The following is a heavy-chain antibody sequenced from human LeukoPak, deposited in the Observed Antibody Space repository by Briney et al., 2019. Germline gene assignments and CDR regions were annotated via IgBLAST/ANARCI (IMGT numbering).Heavy chain of an antibody. CDR2: ISSSSSYT. Sequence: GGSLRLSCAASGFTFSSYSMNWVRQPPGKGLEWVSSISSSSSYTYYADSVKRRLTISRDNAKNTLYLQMNSLRAEDTAIYYCARDLRIVSGSYLDYWGQGTLVTVSS. J-gene: IGHJ4*02. CDR1: GFTFSSYS. V-gene: IGHV3-21*01. D-gene: IGHD1-26*01. CDR3: ARDLRIVSGSYLDY.